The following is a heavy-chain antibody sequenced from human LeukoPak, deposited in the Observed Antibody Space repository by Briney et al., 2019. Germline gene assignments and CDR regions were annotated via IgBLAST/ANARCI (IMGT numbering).Heavy chain of an antibody. CDR3: ARVDGGTMVRGVIVIKPYYYYYYMDV. CDR1: GGSISSSSYY. Sequence: SETLSLTCTVSGGSISSSSYYWGWIRQPPGKGLEWIGSIYYSGSTYYNPSLKSRVTISVDTSKNQFSLKLNSVTAADTAVYYCARVDGGTMVRGVIVIKPYYYYYYMDVWGKGTTVTVSS. D-gene: IGHD3-10*01. CDR2: IYYSGST. J-gene: IGHJ6*03. V-gene: IGHV4-39*01.